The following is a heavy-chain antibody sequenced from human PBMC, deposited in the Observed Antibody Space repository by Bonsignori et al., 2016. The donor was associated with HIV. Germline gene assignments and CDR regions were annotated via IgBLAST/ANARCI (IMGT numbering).Heavy chain of an antibody. CDR3: AREQAGSSSVAFDI. V-gene: IGHV1-46*01. J-gene: IGHJ3*02. CDR2: INPSGGST. Sequence: WVRQAPGQGLEWMGIINPSGGSTSYAQKFQGRVTMTRDTSTSTVYMELSSLRSEDTAVYYCAREQAGSSSVAFDIWGQGDNGHRLL. D-gene: IGHD6-6*01.